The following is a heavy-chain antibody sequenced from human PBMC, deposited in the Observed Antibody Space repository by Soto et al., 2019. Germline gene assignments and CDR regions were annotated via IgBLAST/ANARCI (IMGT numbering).Heavy chain of an antibody. V-gene: IGHV3-23*01. CDR3: AKRRGQNWSFDY. CDR2: ISGSGGTA. CDR1: GFTFSSYA. J-gene: IGHJ4*02. Sequence: EVQLLESGGGSVQPGGSLRLSCAASGFTFSSYAMHWVRRPPGKGLEWVSSISGSGGTAYYADSVKGRFSISRDSLVNTLYLQMNSLRAADTAVSYCAKRRGQNWSFDYWGQGTLVTVSP. D-gene: IGHD1-1*01.